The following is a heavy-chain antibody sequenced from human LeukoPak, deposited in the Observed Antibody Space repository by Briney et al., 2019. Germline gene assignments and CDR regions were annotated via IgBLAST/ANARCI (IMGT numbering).Heavy chain of an antibody. J-gene: IGHJ6*03. CDR3: ARGVRGYSYGFDLGYYYYYMDV. CDR1: GYTFTIYD. CDR2: MNPNSGNT. Sequence: ASVKVSCKASGYTFTIYDINWVRQATGQGLEWMGWMNPNSGNTGYAQKFQGRVTMTRNTSISTAYMELSSLRSEDTAVYYCARGVRGYSYGFDLGYYYYYMDVWGKGTTVTVSS. V-gene: IGHV1-8*01. D-gene: IGHD5-18*01.